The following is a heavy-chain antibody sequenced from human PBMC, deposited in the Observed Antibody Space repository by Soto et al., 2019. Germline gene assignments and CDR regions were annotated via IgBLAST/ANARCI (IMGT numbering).Heavy chain of an antibody. Sequence: QVQLVESGGGVAQPGRSLRLSCAASGFTFSSHPMHWVRQAPGKGLEWVAVIAFDGSYKYYADSVKGRFTIPRDNSKNTLYLQMNSLRAEDTAVYYCARGAGIIVAGTSFEYWGQGTLVTVSS. V-gene: IGHV3-30*04. CDR1: GFTFSSHP. J-gene: IGHJ4*02. CDR3: ARGAGIIVAGTSFEY. CDR2: IAFDGSYK. D-gene: IGHD6-19*01.